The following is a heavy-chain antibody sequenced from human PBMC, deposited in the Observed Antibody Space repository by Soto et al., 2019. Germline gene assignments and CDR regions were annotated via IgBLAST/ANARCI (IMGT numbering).Heavy chain of an antibody. D-gene: IGHD4-17*01. CDR3: ARGMTTVTTFDY. Sequence: QLQLQESGSGLVKPSQTLSLTCAVSGGSISSGGYSCNWIRQPPGKGLEWIGYVFHSGSTYYNPSLKRRVDISVDRSKNQFSLKLSSVTAADTAVYFCARGMTTVTTFDYWGQGTLVTVSS. CDR1: GGSISSGGYS. V-gene: IGHV4-30-2*01. J-gene: IGHJ4*02. CDR2: VFHSGST.